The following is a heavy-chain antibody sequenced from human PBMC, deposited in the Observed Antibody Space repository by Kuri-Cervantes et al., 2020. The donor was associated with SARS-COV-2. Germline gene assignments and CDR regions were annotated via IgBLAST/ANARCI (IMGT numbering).Heavy chain of an antibody. V-gene: IGHV3-7*01. D-gene: IGHD3-3*01. J-gene: IGHJ4*02. Sequence: GGSLRLSCAASGFTFSSHWMSWVRQAPGKGLEWVANIKQDGSEKYYVDSVKGRFTISRDNAKNSLYLQMNSLRAEDTAVYYCAREFFGVVNGYFDYWGQGTLVTVSS. CDR1: GFTFSSHW. CDR3: AREFFGVVNGYFDY. CDR2: IKQDGSEK.